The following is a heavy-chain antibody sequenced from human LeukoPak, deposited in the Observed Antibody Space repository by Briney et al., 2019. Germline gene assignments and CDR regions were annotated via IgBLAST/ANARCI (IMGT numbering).Heavy chain of an antibody. Sequence: ASVKVSCKASGYTFTTYEIHWVRQATGQGLGWMGWMNPNSGNTGYAQKFHGRVIITRNPSIKTAYMELSSLRYDDTAVYYCARGASRSFDYWGQGTLVTVSS. V-gene: IGHV1-8*01. CDR2: MNPNSGNT. CDR3: ARGASRSFDY. J-gene: IGHJ4*02. CDR1: GYTFTTYE.